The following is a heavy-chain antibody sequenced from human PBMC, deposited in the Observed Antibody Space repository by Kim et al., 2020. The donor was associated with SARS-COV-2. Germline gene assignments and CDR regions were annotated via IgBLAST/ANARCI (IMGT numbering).Heavy chain of an antibody. D-gene: IGHD3-3*01. CDR1: GFTFSSYG. V-gene: IGHV3-30*18. CDR2: ISYDGSNK. Sequence: GGSLRLSCAASGFTFSSYGMHWVRQAPGKGLEWVAVISYDGSNKYYADSVKGRFTISRDNSKNTLYLQMNSLRAEDTAVYYCAKEGYDFWSGLVYYYYGMDVWGQGTTVTVSS. J-gene: IGHJ6*02. CDR3: AKEGYDFWSGLVYYYYGMDV.